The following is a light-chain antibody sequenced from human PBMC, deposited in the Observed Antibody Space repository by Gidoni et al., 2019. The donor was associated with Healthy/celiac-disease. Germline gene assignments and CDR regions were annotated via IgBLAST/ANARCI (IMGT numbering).Light chain of an antibody. V-gene: IGKV3-20*01. CDR2: GAS. Sequence: ENVFTQSPGTLSLSPGERATLPCRASQSVSSSYLVGYQQKPAQAPRLLIYGASSKATGTPDRFSGSRSGTDFTLTISRLEPEDFAVYYCQQYGSSPLYTFGQXTKLEIK. CDR3: QQYGSSPLYT. CDR1: QSVSSSY. J-gene: IGKJ2*01.